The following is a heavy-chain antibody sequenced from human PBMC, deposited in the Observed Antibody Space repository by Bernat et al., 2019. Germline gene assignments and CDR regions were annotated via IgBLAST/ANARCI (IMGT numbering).Heavy chain of an antibody. CDR2: ISGSGGST. V-gene: IGHV3-23*01. Sequence: EVQLLESGGGLVQPGGSLRLSCAASGFTFSSYAMSWVRQAPGKGLEWVSAISGSGGSTYYADSVKGRFTITRDNSKNTLYLQMNSLRAEDTAVYYCARVLHDYVWGSYRLLDDWGQGTMVTVSS. D-gene: IGHD3-16*02. CDR3: ARVLHDYVWGSYRLLDD. CDR1: GFTFSSYA. J-gene: IGHJ4*02.